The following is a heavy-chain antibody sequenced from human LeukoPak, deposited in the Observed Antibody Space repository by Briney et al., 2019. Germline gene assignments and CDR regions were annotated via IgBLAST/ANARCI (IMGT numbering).Heavy chain of an antibody. D-gene: IGHD5-24*01. V-gene: IGHV3-21*01. CDR2: ISSSSSYI. J-gene: IGHJ4*02. CDR1: GFTFSSYS. Sequence: GGSLRLSCAASGFTFSSYSMNWVRQAPGKGLEWVSSISSSSSYIYYADSVKGRFTISRDNAKNSLYLKMNSLRAEDTAVYYCARDDGDGYNFDYWGQGTLVTVSS. CDR3: ARDDGDGYNFDY.